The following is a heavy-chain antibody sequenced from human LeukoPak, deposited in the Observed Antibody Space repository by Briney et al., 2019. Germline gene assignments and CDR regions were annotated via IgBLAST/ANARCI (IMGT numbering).Heavy chain of an antibody. CDR1: GYTFTGYY. CDR3: ARYYYDSSGYLDY. D-gene: IGHD3-22*01. Sequence: ASVKVSCKASGYTFTGYYMHWVRQAPGQGLEWMGWINPNSGGTNYAQKFQGWVTMTRDTSISTAYMELSRLRSDDTAVYYCARYYYDSSGYLDYWGQGTLVTVSS. V-gene: IGHV1-2*04. CDR2: INPNSGGT. J-gene: IGHJ4*02.